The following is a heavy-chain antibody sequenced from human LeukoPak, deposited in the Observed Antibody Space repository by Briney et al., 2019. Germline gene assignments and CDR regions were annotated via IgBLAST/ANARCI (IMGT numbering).Heavy chain of an antibody. CDR3: ARGGYYDSSGLDY. Sequence: GGSLRLSCAASGFTFDDYAMHWVRQAPGKGLEWVSGINWNGGSTGYADSVKGRFTISRDNAKNSLYLQMNSLRAEDTALYHCARGGYYDSSGLDYWGQGTLVTVSS. D-gene: IGHD3-22*01. V-gene: IGHV3-20*01. CDR1: GFTFDDYA. CDR2: INWNGGST. J-gene: IGHJ4*02.